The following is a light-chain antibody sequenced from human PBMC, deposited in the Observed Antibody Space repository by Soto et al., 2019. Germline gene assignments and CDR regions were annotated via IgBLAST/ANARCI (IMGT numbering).Light chain of an antibody. CDR1: HNIARW. J-gene: IGKJ1*01. V-gene: IGKV1-5*03. Sequence: DIQMTQSPSTLSASLGDRVNITCRTTHNIARWLAWYQHKPGKAPKLLIYQASTLEGGISSRFSGSWSGTEFTLTISSLQTDDFATYYCQQYDSYPRTFGQGTKVE. CDR3: QQYDSYPRT. CDR2: QAS.